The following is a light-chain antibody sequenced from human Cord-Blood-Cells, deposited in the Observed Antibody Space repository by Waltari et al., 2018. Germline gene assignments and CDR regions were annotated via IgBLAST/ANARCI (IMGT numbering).Light chain of an antibody. Sequence: QSALTQPASVSGSPGQSITISCTGTSSDVGGYNYVSWYQQHPGKAPKLMIYDVSNRPSGVSNRFSGAKSGNTASLTISGLQAEDEADYYCSSYTSSSTPHVVFGGGTKLTVL. CDR2: DVS. V-gene: IGLV2-14*01. J-gene: IGLJ2*01. CDR3: SSYTSSSTPHVV. CDR1: SSDVGGYNY.